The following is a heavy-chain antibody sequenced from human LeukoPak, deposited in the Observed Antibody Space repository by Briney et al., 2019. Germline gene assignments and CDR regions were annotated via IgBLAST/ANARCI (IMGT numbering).Heavy chain of an antibody. CDR1: GFTFSSYA. Sequence: PGGSLRLSCAASGFTFSSYAMHWVRQAPGKGLEWVSSISSSSSYIYYADSVKGRFTISRDNAKNSLYLQMNSLRAEDTAVYYCARDQGIYSSSPLGYWGQGTLVTVSS. CDR2: ISSSSSYI. J-gene: IGHJ4*02. V-gene: IGHV3-21*01. CDR3: ARDQGIYSSSPLGY. D-gene: IGHD6-13*01.